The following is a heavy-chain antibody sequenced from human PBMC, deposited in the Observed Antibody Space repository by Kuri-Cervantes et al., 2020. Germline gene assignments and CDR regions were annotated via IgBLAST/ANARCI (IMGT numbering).Heavy chain of an antibody. J-gene: IGHJ2*01. V-gene: IGHV3-30-3*01. CDR1: GFTFSSYA. D-gene: IGHD2-2*01. CDR2: ISYDGSNK. Sequence: GESLKISCAASGFTFSSYAMHWVRQAPGKGLEWVAVISYDGSNKYYADSVKGRFTISRDNSKNTLYLQMNSLRAEGTAVYYCARDPIDQLLSSKDWYFDLWGRGTLVTVSS. CDR3: ARDPIDQLLSSKDWYFDL.